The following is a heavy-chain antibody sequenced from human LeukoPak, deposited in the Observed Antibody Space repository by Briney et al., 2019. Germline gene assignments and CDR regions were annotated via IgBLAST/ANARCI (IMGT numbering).Heavy chain of an antibody. CDR3: ARGGVDYYGSGTYYLMYYFDY. V-gene: IGHV3-23*01. CDR1: GFTLSDSY. J-gene: IGHJ4*02. D-gene: IGHD3-10*01. Sequence: GGSLRLSCAASGFTLSDSYRSWIRQSPGKGLEWVSGISGSGGATYYADSVKGRFTISRDDPHNTLYLQMNSLRAEDTAVYFCARGGVDYYGSGTYYLMYYFDYWGQGALVTVSS. CDR2: ISGSGGAT.